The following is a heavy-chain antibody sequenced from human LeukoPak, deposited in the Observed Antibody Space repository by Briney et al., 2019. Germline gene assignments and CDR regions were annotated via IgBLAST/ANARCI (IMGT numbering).Heavy chain of an antibody. CDR1: VGFISSYY. D-gene: IGHD2-15*01. J-gene: IGHJ4*02. V-gene: IGHV4-59*01. Sequence: SETLSLTCTVSVGFISSYYGSWLRQPPGKGLEWIGYIYYSGSTNYNPSLKSPVTISVDTSKNQFSVKLSSVTAADTAVYYWTRGKRQSMRIVVVVAAILFAYWGQGTLVTVSS. CDR3: TRGKRQSMRIVVVVAAILFAY. CDR2: IYYSGST.